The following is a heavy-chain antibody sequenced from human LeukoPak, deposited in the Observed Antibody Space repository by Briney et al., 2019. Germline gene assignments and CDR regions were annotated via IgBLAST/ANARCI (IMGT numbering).Heavy chain of an antibody. CDR3: ARSNRIAVAGSFDY. CDR2: ISSSGSTI. J-gene: IGHJ4*02. Sequence: GGSLRPSCAASGFTSSDYYMSWIRQAPGKGLEWVSYISSSGSTIYYADSVKGRFTISRDNAKNSLYLQMNSMRAEDTAVYYCARSNRIAVAGSFDYWGQGTLVTVSS. V-gene: IGHV3-11*01. CDR1: GFTSSDYY. D-gene: IGHD6-19*01.